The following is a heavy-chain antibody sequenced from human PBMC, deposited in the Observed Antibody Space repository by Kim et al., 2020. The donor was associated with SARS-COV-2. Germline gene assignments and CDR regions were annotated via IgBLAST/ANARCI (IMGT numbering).Heavy chain of an antibody. CDR2: ISAYNGNT. Sequence: ASVKVSCKASGYTFTSYGISWVRQAPGQGLEWMGWISAYNGNTNYAQKLQGRVTMTTDTSTSTAYMELRSLRSDDTAVYYCARDQDKGTYYDFWSGYCLDYWGQGTLVTVSS. V-gene: IGHV1-18*01. D-gene: IGHD3-3*01. CDR1: GYTFTSYG. CDR3: ARDQDKGTYYDFWSGYCLDY. J-gene: IGHJ4*02.